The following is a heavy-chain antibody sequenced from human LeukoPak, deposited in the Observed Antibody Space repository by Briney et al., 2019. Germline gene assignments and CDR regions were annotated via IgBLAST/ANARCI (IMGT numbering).Heavy chain of an antibody. D-gene: IGHD6-13*01. Sequence: GRSLRLSCAASGFTFSSYWMSWVRQAPGKGLEWVANIKQDGSEKYYVDSVKGRYTISRDNAKNSLYLQMNSLRAEDTAVYYCARDAAAGTFSPDYWGQGTLVTVSS. J-gene: IGHJ4*02. V-gene: IGHV3-7*01. CDR3: ARDAAAGTFSPDY. CDR2: IKQDGSEK. CDR1: GFTFSSYW.